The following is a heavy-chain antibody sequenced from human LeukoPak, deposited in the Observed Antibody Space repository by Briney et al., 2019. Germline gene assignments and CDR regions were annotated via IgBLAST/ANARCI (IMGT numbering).Heavy chain of an antibody. V-gene: IGHV3-21*01. D-gene: IGHD6-19*01. CDR2: ISSSSSYI. Sequence: GGSLRLSCAASGFTFSSYRMNWVRQAPGKGLEWVSSISSSSSYIYYADSVKGRFTISRDNAKNSLYLQMNSLRAEDTAVYYCATVAVSPRRYYFAYWGQGTLVTVSS. J-gene: IGHJ4*02. CDR1: GFTFSSYR. CDR3: ATVAVSPRRYYFAY.